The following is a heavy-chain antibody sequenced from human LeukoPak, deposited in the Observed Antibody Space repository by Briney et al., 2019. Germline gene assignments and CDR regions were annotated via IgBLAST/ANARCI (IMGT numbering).Heavy chain of an antibody. V-gene: IGHV3-23*01. CDR1: GFTFSSYA. Sequence: GGSLRLSCPVSGFTFSSYAMSWVRQAPGRGLEWVSVISTSGESAYYADSVKGRFTISRDNSKNTLYLQMNSLRAEDTAVYFCAKDRATYYSGGFDYWGQGTLLTVSS. J-gene: IGHJ4*02. CDR3: AKDRATYYSGGFDY. D-gene: IGHD3-10*01. CDR2: ISTSGESA.